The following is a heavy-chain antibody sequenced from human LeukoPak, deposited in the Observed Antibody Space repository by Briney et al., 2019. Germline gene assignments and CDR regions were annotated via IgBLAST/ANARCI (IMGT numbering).Heavy chain of an antibody. V-gene: IGHV3-23*01. CDR1: GFTFGSYA. Sequence: GGSLRLSCAASGFTFGSYAMSWVRQAPGKGLEWVSAISGSGGSTYYADSVKGRFTISRDNSKNTLYLQMNSLRAEDTAVYYCAKGDGRDGYNYHYYYGMDVWGQGTTVTVSS. CDR3: AKGDGRDGYNYHYYYGMDV. J-gene: IGHJ6*02. D-gene: IGHD5-24*01. CDR2: ISGSGGST.